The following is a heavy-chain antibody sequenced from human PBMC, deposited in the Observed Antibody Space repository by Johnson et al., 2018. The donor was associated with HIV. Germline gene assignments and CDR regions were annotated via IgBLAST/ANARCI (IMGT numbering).Heavy chain of an antibody. D-gene: IGHD3-3*01. CDR1: GFTFSSYA. CDR3: AREFTVEWENPTS. V-gene: IGHV3-30*04. Sequence: QMQLVESGGGVVQPGRSLRLSCAASGFTFSSYAMHWVRQAPGKGLEWVAVISYDGSDKYYADSVKGRFTISRDNFKNTLYLQMNSLRAEDSAVYYCAREFTVEWENPTSWGQGTMVTVSS. CDR2: ISYDGSDK. J-gene: IGHJ3*01.